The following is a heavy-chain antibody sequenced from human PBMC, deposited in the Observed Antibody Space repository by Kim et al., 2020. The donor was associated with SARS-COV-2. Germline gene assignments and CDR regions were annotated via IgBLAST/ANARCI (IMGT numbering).Heavy chain of an antibody. V-gene: IGHV3-9*01. CDR1: GFTFDDYA. CDR3: AKDILAAHVGYFDY. Sequence: GGSLRLSCAASGFTFDDYAMHWVRQAPGKGLEWVSGISWNSGSIGYADSVKGRFTISRDNAKNSLYLQMNSLRAEDTALYYCAKDILAAHVGYFDYWGQGTLVTVSS. D-gene: IGHD3-3*02. CDR2: ISWNSGSI. J-gene: IGHJ4*02.